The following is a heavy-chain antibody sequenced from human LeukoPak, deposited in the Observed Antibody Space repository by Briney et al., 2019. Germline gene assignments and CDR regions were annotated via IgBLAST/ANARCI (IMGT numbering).Heavy chain of an antibody. Sequence: PAGSLTLSCPASGFTPSDNNMIWVRQAPGKGLEWVSTLHRDGSVRYADSVNGRFTISRDDSKNTLSLQMSSLRDEDTAVYYCVRVHGGGYWGQGTLVTVSS. J-gene: IGHJ4*02. D-gene: IGHD3-16*01. CDR2: LHRDGSV. V-gene: IGHV3-53*01. CDR1: GFTPSDNN. CDR3: VRVHGGGY.